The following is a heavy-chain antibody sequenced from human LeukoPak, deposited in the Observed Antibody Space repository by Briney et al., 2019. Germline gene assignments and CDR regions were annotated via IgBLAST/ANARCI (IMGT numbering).Heavy chain of an antibody. Sequence: SVKVSCKASGGTFSSYAISWVRQAPGQGLEWMEGIIPIFGTANYAQKFQGRVTITADESTSTAYMELSSLRSEETAVYYCARDLLGPREYRHDAFDIWGQGTMVTVSS. J-gene: IGHJ3*02. CDR1: GGTFSSYA. CDR3: ARDLLGPREYRHDAFDI. D-gene: IGHD2-2*01. CDR2: IIPIFGTA. V-gene: IGHV1-69*13.